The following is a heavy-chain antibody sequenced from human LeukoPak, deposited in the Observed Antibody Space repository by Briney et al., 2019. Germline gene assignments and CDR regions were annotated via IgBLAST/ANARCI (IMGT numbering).Heavy chain of an antibody. Sequence: GASVKVSCKASGYTFTGYYMHWVRQAPGQGLEWMGWINPNSGGTNYAQKFQGRVTMTRDTSISTAYMELSRLRSDDTAVYYCATAEGVVDIVAPIDYWGQGTLVTVSS. V-gene: IGHV1-2*02. D-gene: IGHD5-12*01. CDR3: ATAEGVVDIVAPIDY. CDR1: GYTFTGYY. CDR2: INPNSGGT. J-gene: IGHJ4*02.